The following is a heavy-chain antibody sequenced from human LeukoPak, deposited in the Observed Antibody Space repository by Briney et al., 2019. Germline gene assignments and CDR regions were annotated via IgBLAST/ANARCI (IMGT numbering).Heavy chain of an antibody. Sequence: SETLSLTCSVYGGSFSAYYWSWIRQPPGKGLEWIGEINDSGGTNYNPSLKSRVTISVDTSKNQFSLKLNSVTAADTAVYYCARQGGSSSAYYWFDPWGQGTLVTVSS. CDR2: INDSGGT. V-gene: IGHV4-34*01. CDR3: ARQGGSSSAYYWFDP. D-gene: IGHD3-22*01. CDR1: GGSFSAYY. J-gene: IGHJ5*02.